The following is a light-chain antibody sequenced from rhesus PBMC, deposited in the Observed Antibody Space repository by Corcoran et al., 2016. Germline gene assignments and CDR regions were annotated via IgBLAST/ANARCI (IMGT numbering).Light chain of an antibody. Sequence: EVVLTQSPATLSLFPGERATLSCRASQSVSSRLAWYQQRPGQAPRLLIYDATTRATGNPDRLSGRGCGTDFTLTISSLEPEDVGIFYCQQYSNWYIVGQGTKVEIK. CDR3: QQYSNWYI. CDR2: DAT. J-gene: IGKJ2*01. V-gene: IGKV3-17*03. CDR1: QSVSSR.